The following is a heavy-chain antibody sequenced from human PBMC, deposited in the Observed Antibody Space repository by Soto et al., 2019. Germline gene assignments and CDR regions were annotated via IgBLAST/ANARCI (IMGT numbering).Heavy chain of an antibody. J-gene: IGHJ4*02. V-gene: IGHV1-69*08. CDR2: IIPILGIA. D-gene: IGHD2-21*02. Sequence: QVQLVQSGAEVKKPGSSVKVSCKASGGTFSSYTISWVRQAPGQWLEWMGRIIPILGIANYAQKFQGRVTITADKSTSTAYMELSSLRSEDTALYYCAREAVPYCGGDCYSRRLDYSGQGTLVTVSS. CDR3: AREAVPYCGGDCYSRRLDY. CDR1: GGTFSSYT.